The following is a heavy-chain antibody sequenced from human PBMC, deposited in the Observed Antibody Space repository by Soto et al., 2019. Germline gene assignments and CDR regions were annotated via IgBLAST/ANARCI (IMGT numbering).Heavy chain of an antibody. D-gene: IGHD3-22*01. CDR1: GFTFSSYG. CDR3: ARDLHYYDSSGYYYPDAFDI. J-gene: IGHJ3*02. V-gene: IGHV3-33*01. CDR2: IWYDGSNK. Sequence: QVQLVESGGGVVQPGRSLRLSCAASGFTFSSYGMHWVRQAPGKGLEWVAVIWYDGSNKYYADSVKGRFTISRDNSKNRLYLQMNSLRAEDTAVYYCARDLHYYDSSGYYYPDAFDIWGQGTMVTVSS.